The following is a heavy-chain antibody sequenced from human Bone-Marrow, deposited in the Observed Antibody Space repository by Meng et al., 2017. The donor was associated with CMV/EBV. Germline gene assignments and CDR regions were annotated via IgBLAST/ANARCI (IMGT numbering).Heavy chain of an antibody. D-gene: IGHD3-10*01. CDR2: IYHSGST. J-gene: IGHJ3*02. CDR1: GDSIGSISSGDYY. CDR3: ARTDGAAAGLYAFDI. V-gene: IGHV4-30-4*08. Sequence: LRLSCTVSGDSIGSISSGDYYWSWIRQPPGKGLEWIGYIYHSGSTYYNPSLKSRVTMSVDTSKNQFSLKLASVTAVDTAVYFCARTDGAAAGLYAFDIWGQGTMVTVSS.